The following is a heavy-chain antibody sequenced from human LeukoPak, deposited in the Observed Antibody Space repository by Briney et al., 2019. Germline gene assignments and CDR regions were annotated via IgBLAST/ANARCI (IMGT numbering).Heavy chain of an antibody. CDR3: ARLGDYYDSSGSY. CDR2: IYYSGST. J-gene: IGHJ4*02. Sequence: PSETLSLTCTVSGGSIRSSSYYWGWIRQPPGKGLEWIGSIYYSGSTYYNPSLKSRVTISVATTKNQFSLKLCSVTAADTAVYYCARLGDYYDSSGSYWGQGTLVTVSS. CDR1: GGSIRSSSYY. V-gene: IGHV4-39*01. D-gene: IGHD3-22*01.